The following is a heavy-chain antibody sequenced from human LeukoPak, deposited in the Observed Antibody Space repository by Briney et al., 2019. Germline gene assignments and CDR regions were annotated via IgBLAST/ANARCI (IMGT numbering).Heavy chain of an antibody. CDR1: GGSISSYY. V-gene: IGHV4-59*01. CDR2: LYYSGST. J-gene: IGHJ4*02. CDR3: ARGGYVGTAMAHDY. Sequence: SETLSLTCTVSGGSISSYYWSWIRQPPGKGLEWIGYLYYSGSTNYNPSLKSRVTISVDTSKNQFSLNLSSVTAADTAVYYCARGGYVGTAMAHDYWGQGTLVTVSP. D-gene: IGHD5-18*01.